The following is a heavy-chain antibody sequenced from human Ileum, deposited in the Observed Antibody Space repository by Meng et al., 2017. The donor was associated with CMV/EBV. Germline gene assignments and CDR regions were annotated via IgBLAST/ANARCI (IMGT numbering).Heavy chain of an antibody. Sequence: KVSCKASGYTFSSYGIAWVRQAPGQGLEWMGWISIYNDNTYFARKFQGRVIMTTDTSTNTVYMKLSSLRSDDTAVYFCARRAVVLDYWGQGSLVTVSS. J-gene: IGHJ4*02. CDR1: GYTFSSYG. CDR3: ARRAVVLDY. CDR2: ISIYNDNT. V-gene: IGHV1-18*01. D-gene: IGHD4-23*01.